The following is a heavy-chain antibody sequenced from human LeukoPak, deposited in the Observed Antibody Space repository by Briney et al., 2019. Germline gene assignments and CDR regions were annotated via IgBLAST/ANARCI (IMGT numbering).Heavy chain of an antibody. CDR1: GFTFSNYD. CDR3: VRQPDSARYGFDF. Sequence: PGGSLRLSCSASGFTFSNYDIHWVRQATGKGLEWVSAIGGSGDTYYIDSVKGRFTISRESAKNSLYLQMNSLRAEDTVVYYCVRQPDSARYGFDFWGQGALVTVSS. V-gene: IGHV3-13*01. J-gene: IGHJ4*02. D-gene: IGHD1-26*01. CDR2: IGGSGDT.